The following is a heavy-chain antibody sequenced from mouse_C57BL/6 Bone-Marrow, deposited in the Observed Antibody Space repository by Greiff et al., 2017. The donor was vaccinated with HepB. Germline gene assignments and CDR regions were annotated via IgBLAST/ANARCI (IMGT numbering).Heavy chain of an antibody. CDR1: GFYIKNTY. D-gene: IGHD1-1*01. Sequence: VQLQQSVPELVRPGASVKLSCTASGFYIKNTYMHWVKQRPEQGLAWIGRIDPANGNTKYAPKFQGKAPITADTSSNTAYLQLSSLTSEDTAIYYCAGLLLRTWLAYWGQGTLVTVSA. J-gene: IGHJ3*01. CDR3: AGLLLRTWLAY. CDR2: IDPANGNT. V-gene: IGHV14-3*01.